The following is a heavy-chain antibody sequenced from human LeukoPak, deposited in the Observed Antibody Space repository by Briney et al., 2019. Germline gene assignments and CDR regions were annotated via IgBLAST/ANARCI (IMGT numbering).Heavy chain of an antibody. J-gene: IGHJ4*02. V-gene: IGHV5-10-1*01. Sequence: PGASLQISCQRSGSIFTSYWITWVRQLPGKGLEWMGTIDPTDSYTNYSPSFQGHVTISTDKSISTAYLQWSSLKASDTAIYYCARRGRSSSNFDFWGQGTLVTVSS. CDR3: ARRGRSSSNFDF. CDR1: GSIFTSYW. CDR2: IDPTDSYT. D-gene: IGHD6-6*01.